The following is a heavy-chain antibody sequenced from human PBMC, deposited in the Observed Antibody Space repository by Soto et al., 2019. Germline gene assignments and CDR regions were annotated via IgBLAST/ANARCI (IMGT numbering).Heavy chain of an antibody. CDR1: GGTFNSFA. J-gene: IGHJ5*02. CDR2: SIPIFGSA. Sequence: QVQLVQSGAGVKKPGSSVRVSCKASGGTFNSFAINWVRQAPGQGLEWMGGSIPIFGSAIYAKKFQDRVTITADESTSTAYMEVTSLTSEDTAVYYCARRTNNRFDPWGQGTLVTVSS. CDR3: ARRTNNRFDP. D-gene: IGHD2-8*01. V-gene: IGHV1-69*01.